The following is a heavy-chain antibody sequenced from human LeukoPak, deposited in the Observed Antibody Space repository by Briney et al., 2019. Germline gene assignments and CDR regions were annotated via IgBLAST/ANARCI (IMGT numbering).Heavy chain of an antibody. Sequence: GGSLRLSCAASGFTFSDYYMTWFRQAPGKGLEWVSYIGSGGTSIYYADSVKGRFTISRDNAKNSLYLQMNSLRAEDTAIYYCARGYSGYDYWGQGTLVTVSS. J-gene: IGHJ4*02. D-gene: IGHD5-12*01. CDR1: GFTFSDYY. CDR3: ARGYSGYDY. CDR2: IGSGGTSI. V-gene: IGHV3-11*04.